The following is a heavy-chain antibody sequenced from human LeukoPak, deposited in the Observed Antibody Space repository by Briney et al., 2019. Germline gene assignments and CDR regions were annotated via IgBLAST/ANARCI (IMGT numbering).Heavy chain of an antibody. CDR1: GGSISSSSYY. V-gene: IGHV4-39*01. J-gene: IGHJ4*02. CDR2: IYYSGST. CDR3: ARGSPYQH. Sequence: SETLSLTCTVSGGSISSSSYYWGWIRQPPGKGLEWIGSIYYSGSTYYNPSLESRLTISVDTSKNQFSLKLSSVTAADTAVYYCARGSPYQHWGQGTLLTVCS. D-gene: IGHD2-2*01.